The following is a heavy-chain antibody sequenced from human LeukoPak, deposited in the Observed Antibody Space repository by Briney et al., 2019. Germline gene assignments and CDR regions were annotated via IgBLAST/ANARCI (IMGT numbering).Heavy chain of an antibody. J-gene: IGHJ6*02. Sequence: GESLKISCKGSGSHFTTYWISWVRQMPGKGLEWMGRIEPSDSYTNYSPSFHGHVTVSADKSINTAYLQWSSLKASDTAMYYCARHTGFYGMDVWGQGTTVTVSS. CDR2: IEPSDSYT. V-gene: IGHV5-10-1*01. D-gene: IGHD1-1*01. CDR3: ARHTGFYGMDV. CDR1: GSHFTTYW.